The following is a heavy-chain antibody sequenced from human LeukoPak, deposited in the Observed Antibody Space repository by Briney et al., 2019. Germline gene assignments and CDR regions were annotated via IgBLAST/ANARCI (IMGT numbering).Heavy chain of an antibody. CDR2: LSYSGST. D-gene: IGHD3-22*01. CDR3: AREDYYNSGGYYLDY. J-gene: IGHJ4*02. V-gene: IGHV4-59*08. Sequence: SETLSLTCTVSGDSISSYYWSWIRQPPGKGLEWIGYLSYSGSTNYNPSLKSRVTISVDTSKNQFSLKLSSVTAADTAVYFCAREDYYNSGGYYLDYWGQGTLVTVSS. CDR1: GDSISSYY.